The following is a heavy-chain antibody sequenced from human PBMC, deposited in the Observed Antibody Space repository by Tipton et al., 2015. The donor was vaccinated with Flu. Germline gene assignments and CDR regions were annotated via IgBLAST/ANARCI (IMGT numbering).Heavy chain of an antibody. Sequence: TLSLTCIVSGGSISSVNYYWGWIRQPPGKGLEWSGSIYHYGSTYYSPSLKSRVSISLDKSENQFSLRLSSVTAADTAIYYCATDYYGSGSYYDTDYWGQGTLVTVSS. J-gene: IGHJ4*02. D-gene: IGHD3-10*01. CDR1: GGSISSVNYY. CDR3: ATDYYGSGSYYDTDY. CDR2: IYHYGST. V-gene: IGHV4-39*07.